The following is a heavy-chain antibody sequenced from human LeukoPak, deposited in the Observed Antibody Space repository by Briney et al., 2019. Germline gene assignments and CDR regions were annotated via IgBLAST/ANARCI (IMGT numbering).Heavy chain of an antibody. CDR3: ARATGGYYYYYMDV. V-gene: IGHV4-59*01. D-gene: IGHD3-10*01. CDR2: IYYSGST. CDR1: GVSISSYY. J-gene: IGHJ6*03. Sequence: KSSETLSLTCSVSGVSISSYYWSWMRQPPGKGLEWIGYIYYSGSTNYNPSLKSRVTISVDTSKNQFSLKRSSVTAADTAVYYCARATGGYYYYYMDVWGKGTTLTVSS.